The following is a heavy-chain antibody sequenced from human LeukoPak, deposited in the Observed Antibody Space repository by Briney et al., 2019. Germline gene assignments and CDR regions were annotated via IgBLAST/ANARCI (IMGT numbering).Heavy chain of an antibody. D-gene: IGHD3-16*01. Sequence: GGSLRLSCAASGFTFNSYWMHWVRQAPGKGLVWVSHVNNDDSDRSYADSVKGRFTISRDNAKNTLYLQMNSQRVEDTAVYYCARGNGGLDYWGQGTPVTVSS. V-gene: IGHV3-74*01. CDR1: GFTFNSYW. CDR2: VNNDDSDR. CDR3: ARGNGGLDY. J-gene: IGHJ4*02.